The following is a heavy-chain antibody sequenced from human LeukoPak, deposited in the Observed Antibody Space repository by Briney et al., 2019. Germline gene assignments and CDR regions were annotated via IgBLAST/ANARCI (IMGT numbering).Heavy chain of an antibody. CDR1: GFTFSSYA. J-gene: IGHJ4*02. CDR2: ISGSGGST. Sequence: GGSLRLSCAASGFTFSSYAMSWVRQAPGKGLEWVSAISGSGGSTYYADSVKGRFTISRDNSKNTLYLQMNSLRAEDTAVYYCAKDRSYYNSSGYLYYWGQGTLVTVSS. CDR3: AKDRSYYNSSGYLYY. V-gene: IGHV3-23*01. D-gene: IGHD3-22*01.